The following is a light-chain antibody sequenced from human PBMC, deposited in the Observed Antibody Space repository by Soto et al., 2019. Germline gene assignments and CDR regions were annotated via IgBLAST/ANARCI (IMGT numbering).Light chain of an antibody. V-gene: IGKV3-15*01. CDR1: QSVNND. CDR2: GAS. J-gene: IGKJ4*01. Sequence: ELVMTQSPATLSVSPGERATLSCRASQSVNNDLARYQQKPGQAPRPLIYGASTRATGIPARFTGSGSGTEFTLTISSLQSEDFAVYYCQQYNNWPPLTFGGGTKLEIK. CDR3: QQYNNWPPLT.